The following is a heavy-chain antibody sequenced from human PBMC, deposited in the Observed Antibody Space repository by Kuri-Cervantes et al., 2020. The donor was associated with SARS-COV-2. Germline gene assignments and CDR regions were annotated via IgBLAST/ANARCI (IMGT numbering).Heavy chain of an antibody. CDR1: GGSISSYY. CDR2: IYYSGGT. D-gene: IGHD6-19*01. J-gene: IGHJ4*02. CDR3: AGRFILSSGWYPVEY. Sequence: GSLRLSCTVSGGSISSYYWSWIRQPPGKGLEWIGYIYYSGGTNYNPSLKSRVTISVDTSKNQFSLKLSSVTAADTAVYYCAGRFILSSGWYPVEYWGQGTLVTVSS. V-gene: IGHV4-59*01.